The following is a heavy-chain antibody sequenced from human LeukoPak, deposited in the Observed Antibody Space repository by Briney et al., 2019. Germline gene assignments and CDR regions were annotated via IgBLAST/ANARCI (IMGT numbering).Heavy chain of an antibody. D-gene: IGHD6-13*01. CDR2: ISYDGGNK. V-gene: IGHV3-30-3*01. CDR1: GFTFSSYA. CDR3: ARDRRAAGYYYYYGMDV. J-gene: IGHJ6*02. Sequence: GGSLRLSCAASGFTFSSYAMHWVRQAPGKGLEWVAVISYDGGNKYYADSVKGRFTISRDNSKNTLYLQMNSLRAEDTAVYYCARDRRAAGYYYYYGMDVWGQGTTVTVSS.